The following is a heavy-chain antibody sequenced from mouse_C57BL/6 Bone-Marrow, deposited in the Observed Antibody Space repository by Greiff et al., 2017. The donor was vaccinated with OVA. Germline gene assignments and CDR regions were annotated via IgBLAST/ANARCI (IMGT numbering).Heavy chain of an antibody. V-gene: IGHV5-9-1*02. CDR1: GFTFSSYA. Sequence: EVQLQESGEGLVKPGGSLKLSCAASGFTFSSYAMSWVRQTPEKRLEWVAYISSGGDYIYYADTVKGRFTISRDNARNTLYLQMSSLKSEDTAMYYCTSPNWAWFAYWGQGTLVTVSA. CDR3: TSPNWAWFAY. CDR2: ISSGGDYI. J-gene: IGHJ3*01. D-gene: IGHD4-1*01.